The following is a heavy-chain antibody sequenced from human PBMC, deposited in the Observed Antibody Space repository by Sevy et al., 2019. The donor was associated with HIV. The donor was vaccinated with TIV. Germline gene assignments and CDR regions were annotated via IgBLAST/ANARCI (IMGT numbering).Heavy chain of an antibody. CDR2: IYYSGST. CDR3: ARDRIVGATSHWFDP. V-gene: IGHV4-31*03. J-gene: IGHJ5*02. CDR1: GGSISSGGYY. D-gene: IGHD1-26*01. Sequence: SETLSLTCTVSGGSISSGGYYWSWIRQHPGKGLEWIGYIYYSGSTYYNPSLKSRVTISVDTSKNQFSLKLSSVTAADTAVYYCARDRIVGATSHWFDPWGQGTLVTVSS.